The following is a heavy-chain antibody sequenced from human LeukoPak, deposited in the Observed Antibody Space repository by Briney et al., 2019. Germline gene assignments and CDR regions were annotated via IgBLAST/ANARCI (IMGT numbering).Heavy chain of an antibody. V-gene: IGHV3-21*01. CDR3: ARFIAAPYYFDY. Sequence: GGSLRLSCAASGFTFSSYEMNWVRQAPGKGLEWVSFISTSSSYIYYAASVKGRFTISRDNSKNTLYLQMNSLRAEDTAVYYCARFIAAPYYFDYWGRGTLVTVSS. CDR1: GFTFSSYE. CDR2: ISTSSSYI. D-gene: IGHD6-13*01. J-gene: IGHJ4*02.